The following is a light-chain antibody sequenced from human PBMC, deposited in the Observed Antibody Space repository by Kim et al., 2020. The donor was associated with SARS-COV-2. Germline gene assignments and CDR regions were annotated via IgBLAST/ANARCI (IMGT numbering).Light chain of an antibody. CDR2: DVT. CDR3: SSYTTTKTWV. CDR1: SSDVGDYKY. Sequence: GQSITIPCTGSSSDVGDYKYVSWYQHHPGKAPRLMVYDVTKRPSGVSNRFSGSKSGNTASLTISGLQAEDEADYYCSSYTTTKTWVFGGGTKVTVL. J-gene: IGLJ3*02. V-gene: IGLV2-14*03.